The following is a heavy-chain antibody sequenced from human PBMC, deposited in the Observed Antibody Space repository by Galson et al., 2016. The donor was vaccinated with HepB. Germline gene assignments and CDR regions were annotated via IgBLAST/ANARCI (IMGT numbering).Heavy chain of an antibody. Sequence: SETLSLTCTVSSGSISSSRYYWGWIRQPPGKGLEWIGSVYYSGTAYYDPSLKSRVSISVDTSKNQLSLRLSSVTAGETAVYFCASHCGGDCYNNLADAFDIWGRGTMVTVSS. V-gene: IGHV4-39*01. CDR1: SGSISSSRYY. D-gene: IGHD2-21*01. CDR3: ASHCGGDCYNNLADAFDI. CDR2: VYYSGTA. J-gene: IGHJ3*02.